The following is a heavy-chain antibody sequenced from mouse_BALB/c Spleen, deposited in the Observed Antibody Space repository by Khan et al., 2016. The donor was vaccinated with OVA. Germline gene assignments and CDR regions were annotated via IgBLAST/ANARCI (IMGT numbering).Heavy chain of an antibody. CDR2: ISSGGTYT. Sequence: EVQLVESGGGLVRPGGSLKLSCAASGYSFSSYSMSWVRQTLENRLEWFVTISSGGTYTNYPHSVKGRFTIPRDNSKNTLYLQLSSLQPEETAILTCERDRGYCGTNPWFDYWGQGTTLTVSS. V-gene: IGHV5-6-4*01. D-gene: IGHD1-1*01. J-gene: IGHJ2*01. CDR1: GYSFSSYS. CDR3: ERDRGYCGTNPWFDY.